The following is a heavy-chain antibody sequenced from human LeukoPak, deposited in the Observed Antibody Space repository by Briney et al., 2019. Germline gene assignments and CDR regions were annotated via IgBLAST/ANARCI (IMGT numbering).Heavy chain of an antibody. CDR2: ISSSSSYI. CDR1: GFTFSSYS. V-gene: IGHV3-21*01. Sequence: GGSLRLSCAASGFTFSSYSMNWVRQAPGKGLEWVSSISSSSSYIYYADSVKGRFTISRDNAKNSLYLQMTSLRAEDTALYYCARATWDSSGYYYAYWGQGTLVTVSS. CDR3: ARATWDSSGYYYAY. D-gene: IGHD3-22*01. J-gene: IGHJ4*02.